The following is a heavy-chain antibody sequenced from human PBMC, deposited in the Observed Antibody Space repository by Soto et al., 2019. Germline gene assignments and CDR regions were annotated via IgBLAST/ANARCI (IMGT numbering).Heavy chain of an antibody. D-gene: IGHD2-15*01. V-gene: IGHV4-4*02. CDR2: INQSGSP. CDR3: AGLGMVAAHREFDP. Sequence: SETLSLTCAVSSGTISSSNCWTWVRQPPGKGLEWIGEINQSGSPNYNPSLRSRVTISVDKSKSQFFLKLSSVTAADTAIYYCAGLGMVAAHREFDPWGQGTLVTVSS. CDR1: SGTISSSNC. J-gene: IGHJ5*02.